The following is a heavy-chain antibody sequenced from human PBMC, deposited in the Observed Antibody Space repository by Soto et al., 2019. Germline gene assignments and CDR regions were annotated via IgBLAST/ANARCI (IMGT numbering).Heavy chain of an antibody. D-gene: IGHD6-13*01. CDR1: GYIFTSYF. CDR3: ARPIISAAGRGFAY. J-gene: IGHJ4*02. CDR2: INPNGGDT. V-gene: IGHV1-46*01. Sequence: ASVKVSCKASGYIFTSYFMHWVRQAPGHGLELMATINPNGGDTTYAQKFQGRVTLTSDTSSSTVYMELSSLRSEDTAFYYCARPIISAAGRGFAYWGQGTLVTVSS.